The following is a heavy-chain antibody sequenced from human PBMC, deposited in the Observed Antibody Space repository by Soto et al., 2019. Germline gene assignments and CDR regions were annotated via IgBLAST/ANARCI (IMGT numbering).Heavy chain of an antibody. D-gene: IGHD3-3*01. Sequence: QVQLVQSGAEVKKPGSSVKVSCKAYGGTFSNYAISWVRQDPGQGLEWMGGIIPVFGTPKYAQKFQGRVTITADPSTNTVYMELSSLRSDDTAMYYCAGGSFGVMITLDFWGQGTLVTVSS. CDR1: GGTFSNYA. CDR2: IIPVFGTP. CDR3: AGGSFGVMITLDF. V-gene: IGHV1-69*01. J-gene: IGHJ4*02.